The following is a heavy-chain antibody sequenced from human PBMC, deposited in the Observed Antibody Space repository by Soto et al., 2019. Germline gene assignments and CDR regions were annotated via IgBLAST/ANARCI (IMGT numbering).Heavy chain of an antibody. CDR2: IYHSVTF. CDR1: GGSIGGVGYS. V-gene: IGHV4-30-2*01. CDR3: AREIDNRKYYLDYYCMDV. Sequence: SETLSLTCAVSGGSIGGVGYSCSWIRQPPGGGLEWIGYIYHSVTFLKSPSLKTRLTMSLDMSNNQFSLTLNSMTAAATAVYYCAREIDNRKYYLDYYCMDVRGQGATVTVSS. J-gene: IGHJ6*02. D-gene: IGHD3-10*01.